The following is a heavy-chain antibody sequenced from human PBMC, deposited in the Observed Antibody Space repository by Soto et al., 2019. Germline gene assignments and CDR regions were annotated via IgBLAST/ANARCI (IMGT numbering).Heavy chain of an antibody. D-gene: IGHD3-3*01. Sequence: ASVKVSCKSSGYTFTKFGISWVRQAPGKGLEWMGGFDPEDGEPIYAQKFQGRVTMTQDTSTDTAYMEMSSLTSEDTAVYYCAAQPTYFDFWSDYPPWFDPWGQGTLVTVSS. J-gene: IGHJ5*02. CDR2: FDPEDGEP. CDR1: GYTFTKFG. V-gene: IGHV1-24*01. CDR3: AAQPTYFDFWSDYPPWFDP.